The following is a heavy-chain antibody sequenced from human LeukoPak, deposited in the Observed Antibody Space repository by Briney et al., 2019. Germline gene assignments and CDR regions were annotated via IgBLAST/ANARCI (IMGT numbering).Heavy chain of an antibody. J-gene: IGHJ4*02. CDR1: GYTFTGYY. Sequence: ASVKVSCKASGYTFTGYYMHWARQAPGQGLEGMGWINPNSGGTNYAQKFQGRVTMTRDTSISTAYMELSRLRSDDTAVYYCARGYYYGSGSYYIRIFDYWGQGTLVTVSS. CDR3: ARGYYYGSGSYYIRIFDY. V-gene: IGHV1-2*02. CDR2: INPNSGGT. D-gene: IGHD3-10*01.